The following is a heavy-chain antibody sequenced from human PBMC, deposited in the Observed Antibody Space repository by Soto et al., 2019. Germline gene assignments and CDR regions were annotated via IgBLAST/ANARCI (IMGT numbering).Heavy chain of an antibody. CDR3: ASSVLVTSTMNYFDL. CDR2: IYPDDSDT. CDR1: GYSFSNFW. Sequence: GESVKISCQASGYSFSNFWIAWVRQMPVEGLEWLGIIYPDDSDTRYSPSFLGQVTISADKSIKTTYLQWSSLKASDTAIYFCASSVLVTSTMNYFDLWGQGTLVTVSS. D-gene: IGHD2-8*02. V-gene: IGHV5-51*01. J-gene: IGHJ4*02.